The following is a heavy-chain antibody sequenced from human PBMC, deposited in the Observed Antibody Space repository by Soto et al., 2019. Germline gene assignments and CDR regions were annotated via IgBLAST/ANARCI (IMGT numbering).Heavy chain of an antibody. D-gene: IGHD2-15*01. Sequence: GGSLRLSCAASGFTFSSYWMSWVRQAPGKGLEWVSGVNWNGGSTGYADSVKGRFTISRDNSKSTLYLQMNSLRAEDAAVYYCAKDLVGSNADYYDYWGQGTLVTVSS. J-gene: IGHJ4*02. CDR1: GFTFSSYW. CDR2: VNWNGGST. CDR3: AKDLVGSNADYYDY. V-gene: IGHV3-20*04.